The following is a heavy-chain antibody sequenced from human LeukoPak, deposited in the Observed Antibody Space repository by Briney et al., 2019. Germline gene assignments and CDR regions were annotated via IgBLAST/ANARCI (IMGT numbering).Heavy chain of an antibody. CDR2: ISSSSSYI. J-gene: IGHJ6*03. Sequence: GGSLRLSCAASGFTFSSYSMNRVRQAPGKGLEWVSSISSSSSYIYYADSVKGRFTISRDNAKNSLYLQMNSLRAEDTAVYYCARVYVSSSYYYYYMDVWGKGTTVTVSS. CDR1: GFTFSSYS. CDR3: ARVYVSSSYYYYYMDV. D-gene: IGHD6-6*01. V-gene: IGHV3-21*01.